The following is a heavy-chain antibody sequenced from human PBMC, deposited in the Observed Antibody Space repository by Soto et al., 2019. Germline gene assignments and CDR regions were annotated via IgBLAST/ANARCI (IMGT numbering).Heavy chain of an antibody. J-gene: IGHJ3*02. D-gene: IGHD2-15*01. Sequence: EVQLVESGGGLVKPGGSLRLSCAASGFTFSSYSMNWVRQAPGKGLEWVSSISSSSSYIYYADSVKGRFTISRDNDNNSLYLQMNSLRAEDTAVYYCARGRYCSGGSCYLDAFDIWGQGTMVTVSS. CDR1: GFTFSSYS. CDR3: ARGRYCSGGSCYLDAFDI. V-gene: IGHV3-21*01. CDR2: ISSSSSYI.